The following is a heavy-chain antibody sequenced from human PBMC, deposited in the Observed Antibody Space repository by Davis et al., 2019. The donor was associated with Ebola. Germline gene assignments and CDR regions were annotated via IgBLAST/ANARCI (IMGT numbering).Heavy chain of an antibody. D-gene: IGHD3-9*01. V-gene: IGHV4-30-2*01. Sequence: SQTLSLTCAVSGGSISSGGYSWSWIRQPPGKGLEWIGYIYHSGSTYYNPSLKSRVTISVDRSKNQFSLKLSSVTAADTAVYYWASESPDYDILTGYYGGGWFDPWGQGTLVTVSS. CDR1: GGSISSGGYS. CDR2: IYHSGST. CDR3: ASESPDYDILTGYYGGGWFDP. J-gene: IGHJ5*02.